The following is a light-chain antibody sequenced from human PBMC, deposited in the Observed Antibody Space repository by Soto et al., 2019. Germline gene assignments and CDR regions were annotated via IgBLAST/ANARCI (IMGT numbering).Light chain of an antibody. CDR3: AAWDDSLSGVV. CDR2: RNS. J-gene: IGLJ2*01. V-gene: IGLV1-47*01. CDR1: SSNIGSNY. Sequence: QSVLTQPPSASGTPGQRVTISCSGSSSNIGSNYVYWYQQLPGTVPQLLIYRNSERPSGVPDRFSGSKSGTSASLAISGLRYEDEADYYSAAWDDSLSGVVFGGGTKLTVL.